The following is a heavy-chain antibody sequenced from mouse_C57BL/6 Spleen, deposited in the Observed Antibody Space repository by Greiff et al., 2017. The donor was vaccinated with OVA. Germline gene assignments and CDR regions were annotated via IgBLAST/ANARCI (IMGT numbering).Heavy chain of an antibody. J-gene: IGHJ2*01. D-gene: IGHD2-4*01. CDR2: IWSGGST. V-gene: IGHV2-2*01. CDR3: ARGDYQGYFDY. CDR1: GFSLTSYG. Sequence: VQLQQSGPGLVQPSQSLSITCTVSGFSLTSYGVHWVRQSPGKGLEWLGVIWSGGSTDYNAAFISRLSISKDNSKSQVFFKMNSLQADDTAIYYCARGDYQGYFDYWGQGTTLTVSS.